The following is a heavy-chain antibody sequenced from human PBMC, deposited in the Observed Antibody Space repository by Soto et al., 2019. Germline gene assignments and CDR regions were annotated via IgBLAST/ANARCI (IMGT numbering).Heavy chain of an antibody. J-gene: IGHJ5*01. V-gene: IGHV3-21*01. D-gene: IGHD4-17*01. Sequence: GGSLRLSCAASGFTFSSYSMNWVRQAPGKGLEWVSSISSSSSYIYYAYSVKGRFTISRDNATNSLYLQMNRLRAEDTAVYYCARGNDYGDYDSWGHGTPVTVYS. CDR3: ARGNDYGDYDS. CDR2: ISSSSSYI. CDR1: GFTFSSYS.